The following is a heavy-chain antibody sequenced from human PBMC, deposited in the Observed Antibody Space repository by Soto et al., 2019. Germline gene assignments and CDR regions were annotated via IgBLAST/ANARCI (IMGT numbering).Heavy chain of an antibody. CDR3: ATVYGGNYWAFDI. Sequence: QVQLVESGGGVVQPGRSLRLSCAASGFTFSSYGMHWVRQAPGKGLEWVAVIWYDGSNKYYADSVKGRFTISRDNSKNTLYLQMYSLRAEDTAVYYCATVYGGNYWAFDIWGQGTMVTVSS. CDR2: IWYDGSNK. V-gene: IGHV3-33*01. D-gene: IGHD1-26*01. CDR1: GFTFSSYG. J-gene: IGHJ3*02.